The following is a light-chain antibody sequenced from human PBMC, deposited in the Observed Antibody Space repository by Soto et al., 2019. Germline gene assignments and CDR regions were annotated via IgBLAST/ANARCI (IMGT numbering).Light chain of an antibody. Sequence: IVLTQSPATLSVSPGERATLSCRASQSVSSNLAWYQQKPGQAPRLLISGASTRATGVPARFSGSGSGTEFTLTITSLQSEDFAVYCCQQYNNWPLTFGPGTDWRL. CDR1: QSVSSN. J-gene: IGKJ5*01. CDR3: QQYNNWPLT. CDR2: GAS. V-gene: IGKV3D-15*01.